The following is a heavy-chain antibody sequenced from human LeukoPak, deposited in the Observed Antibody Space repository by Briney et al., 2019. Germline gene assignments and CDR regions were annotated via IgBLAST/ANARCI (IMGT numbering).Heavy chain of an antibody. CDR3: ARLQFGGYGDYSGWFDP. Sequence: SETLSFTCTVSGGSISSYYWSWIRQPPGKGLEWLGYIYYSGSTNYNPSLKSRVTISVDTSKNQFSLKLSSVTAADTAVYYCARLQFGGYGDYSGWFDPWGQGTLVTVSS. CDR1: GGSISSYY. V-gene: IGHV4-59*08. J-gene: IGHJ5*02. D-gene: IGHD4-17*01. CDR2: IYYSGST.